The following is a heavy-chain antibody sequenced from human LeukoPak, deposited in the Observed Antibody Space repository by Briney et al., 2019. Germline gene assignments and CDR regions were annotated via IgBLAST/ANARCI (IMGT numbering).Heavy chain of an antibody. CDR2: IYYSGST. D-gene: IGHD3-10*01. CDR1: GGSISSYY. CDR3: ARGALWFGELFDY. J-gene: IGHJ4*02. Sequence: SETLFLTCTVSGGSISSYYWSWIRQPPGKGLEWIGYIYYSGSTNYNPSLKSRVTISVDTSKNQFSLKLSSVTAADTAVYYCARGALWFGELFDYWGQGTLVTVSP. V-gene: IGHV4-59*08.